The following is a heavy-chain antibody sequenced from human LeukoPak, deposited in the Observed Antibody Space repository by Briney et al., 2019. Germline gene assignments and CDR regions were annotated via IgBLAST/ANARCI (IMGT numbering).Heavy chain of an antibody. Sequence: PSETLSLTCTVSGGSISSSSYYWGWLRQPPGKGLEWIGSIYYSGSTYYNPSLKSRVTISVDTSKNQFSLKLSSVTAADTAVYYCATGPPYYYDSSGYVDYWGQGTLVTVSS. D-gene: IGHD3-22*01. J-gene: IGHJ4*02. V-gene: IGHV4-39*01. CDR2: IYYSGST. CDR1: GGSISSSSYY. CDR3: ATGPPYYYDSSGYVDY.